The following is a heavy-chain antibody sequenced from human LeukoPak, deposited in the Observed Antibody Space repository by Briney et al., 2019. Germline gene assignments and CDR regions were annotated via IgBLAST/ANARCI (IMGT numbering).Heavy chain of an antibody. Sequence: GGSLRLSCAASGFSFSSYAMHWVRQAPGKGLEWVAFIRYDGSNKYYADSVKGRFTISRDNSKNTLYLQMNSLRAEDTAVYYCAKCITIFGVVPDYWGQGTLVTVSS. J-gene: IGHJ4*02. D-gene: IGHD3-3*01. CDR1: GFSFSSYA. V-gene: IGHV3-30*02. CDR3: AKCITIFGVVPDY. CDR2: IRYDGSNK.